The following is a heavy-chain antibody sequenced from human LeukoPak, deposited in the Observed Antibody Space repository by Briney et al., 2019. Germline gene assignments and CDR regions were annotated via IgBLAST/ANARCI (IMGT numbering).Heavy chain of an antibody. D-gene: IGHD6-19*01. Sequence: PSETLSLTCTVSGDSISSHFYYWGWIRQPPGKGLEWIGSIYNSLSTFYNPSLKSRVTISVDTSKSHFSLRLTSVNVADTAVYYCARNSSSGWFDFWGQGILVTVSS. CDR1: GDSISSHFYY. V-gene: IGHV4-39*02. CDR2: IYNSLST. J-gene: IGHJ4*02. CDR3: ARNSSSGWFDF.